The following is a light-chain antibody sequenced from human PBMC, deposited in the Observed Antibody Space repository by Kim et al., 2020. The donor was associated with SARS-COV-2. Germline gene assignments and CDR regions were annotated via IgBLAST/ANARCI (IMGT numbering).Light chain of an antibody. J-gene: IGKJ1*01. CDR1: QSVSSN. V-gene: IGKV3-15*01. Sequence: QGERATLSCGASQSVSSNLAWYQHKPGQAPRLLIYSASTRATGIPARFSGSGSGTEFTLTISSLQSEDLAVYYCQQYNNWPPLTFGQGTKVDIK. CDR2: SAS. CDR3: QQYNNWPPLT.